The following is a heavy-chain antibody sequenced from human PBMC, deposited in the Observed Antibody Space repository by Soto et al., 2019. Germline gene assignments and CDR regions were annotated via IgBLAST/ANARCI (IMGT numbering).Heavy chain of an antibody. CDR3: ARVNFVLFHLFDY. D-gene: IGHD2-8*01. J-gene: IGHJ4*02. CDR2: INHSGST. Sequence: PSETLSLTCTVSGDSIRSGNHYWSWIRQPPGKGLEWIGEINHSGSTNYNPSLKSRVTISVDTSKNQFSLKLSSVTAADTAVYYCARVNFVLFHLFDYWGQGTLVTVSS. CDR1: GDSIRSGNHY. V-gene: IGHV4-39*07.